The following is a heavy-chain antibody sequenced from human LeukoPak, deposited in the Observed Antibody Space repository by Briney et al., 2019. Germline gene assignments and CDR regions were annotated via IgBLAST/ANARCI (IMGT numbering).Heavy chain of an antibody. V-gene: IGHV3-48*01. Sequence: GESLKISCAASGFTFSSYSMNWVRQAPGKGLEWVSYISSSSSTIYYADSVKGRFTISRDNAKNSLYLQMNSLRAEDTAVYYCARVMPDIVVVVAAFDYWGQGTLVTVSS. CDR2: ISSSSSTI. D-gene: IGHD2-15*01. J-gene: IGHJ4*02. CDR3: ARVMPDIVVVVAAFDY. CDR1: GFTFSSYS.